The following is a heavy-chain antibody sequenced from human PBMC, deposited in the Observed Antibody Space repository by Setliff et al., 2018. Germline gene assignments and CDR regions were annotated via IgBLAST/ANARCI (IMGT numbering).Heavy chain of an antibody. CDR2: VFYNGAA. CDR1: GVSISDAS. Sequence: SETLSLTCTVSGVSISDASIMAWIRQPPGKGLEFIGYVFYNGAAKYDPSLKSRVTMSVDASKNQISLKLMSVTAAGTAVYYFARLPNYVWGSPVDYWGQGTLVTVSS. D-gene: IGHD3-16*01. J-gene: IGHJ4*02. CDR3: ARLPNYVWGSPVDY. V-gene: IGHV4-59*12.